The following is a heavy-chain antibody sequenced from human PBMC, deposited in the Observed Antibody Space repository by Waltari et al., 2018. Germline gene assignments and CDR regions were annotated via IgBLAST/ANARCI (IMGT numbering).Heavy chain of an antibody. CDR3: TLGEQQPLNWFDP. D-gene: IGHD6-13*01. Sequence: QVQLQESGPGLVKPSETLSLTCTVSGYSISSGYYWGWIRQPPGKGLEWIGSIYHSGSTYYNPSLKSRVTISVDTSKNQFSLKLSSVTAADTAVYYCTLGEQQPLNWFDPWGQGTLVTVSS. J-gene: IGHJ5*02. CDR1: GYSISSGYY. CDR2: IYHSGST. V-gene: IGHV4-38-2*02.